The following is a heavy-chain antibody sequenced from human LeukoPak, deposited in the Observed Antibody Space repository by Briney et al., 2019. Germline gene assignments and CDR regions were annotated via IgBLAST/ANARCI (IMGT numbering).Heavy chain of an antibody. V-gene: IGHV3-21*01. D-gene: IGHD3-3*01. CDR2: ISSSSYI. J-gene: IGHJ4*02. Sequence: PGGSLRLSCAASGFTFSSYSMNWVRQAPGKGLEWVSSISSSSYIYYADSVKGRFTISRDNAKNSLYLQMNSLSAEDTAVYYCARDPYYDFWSGYSTLPRYFDYWGQGTLVTVSS. CDR1: GFTFSSYS. CDR3: ARDPYYDFWSGYSTLPRYFDY.